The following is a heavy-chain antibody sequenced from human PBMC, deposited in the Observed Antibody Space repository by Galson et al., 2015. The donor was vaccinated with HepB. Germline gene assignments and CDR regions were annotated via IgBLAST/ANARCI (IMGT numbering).Heavy chain of an antibody. CDR3: ARVHYDSSGYPYFDY. Sequence: SVKVSCKASGYTFTSYGISWVRQAPGQGLEWMGWISAYNGNTNYAQKLQGRVTMTTDTSTSTAYMELSSLRSEDTAVYYCARVHYDSSGYPYFDYWGQGTLVTVSS. J-gene: IGHJ4*02. CDR1: GYTFTSYG. D-gene: IGHD3-22*01. V-gene: IGHV1-18*01. CDR2: ISAYNGNT.